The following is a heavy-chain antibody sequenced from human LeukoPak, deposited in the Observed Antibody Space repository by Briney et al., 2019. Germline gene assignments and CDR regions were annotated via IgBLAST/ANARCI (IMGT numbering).Heavy chain of an antibody. Sequence: SETLSLTCAVYGGSLSGYYWSWIRQPPGKGLEWIGEINHSGSTNYNPSLKSRVTISVDTSKNQFSLRLSSVTAADTAVYYCARGLVVAGNYDYWGQGTLVTVSS. J-gene: IGHJ4*02. D-gene: IGHD5-12*01. CDR2: INHSGST. CDR3: ARGLVVAGNYDY. V-gene: IGHV4-34*01. CDR1: GGSLSGYY.